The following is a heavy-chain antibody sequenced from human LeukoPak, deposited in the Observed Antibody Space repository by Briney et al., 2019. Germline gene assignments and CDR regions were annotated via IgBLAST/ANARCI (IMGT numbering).Heavy chain of an antibody. CDR1: GFTFDNYW. J-gene: IGHJ4*02. D-gene: IGHD2-21*02. CDR3: ARDATRGGDNDY. CDR2: IKQDGGER. Sequence: PGGSLRLSCTASGFTFDNYWTTWVRQPPGKGLEWVANIKQDGGERYYVDSVRGRFTISRDNSKNSLYLQMNSLRAEDTAVYYCARDATRGGDNDYWGQGTRVIVSS. V-gene: IGHV3-7*01.